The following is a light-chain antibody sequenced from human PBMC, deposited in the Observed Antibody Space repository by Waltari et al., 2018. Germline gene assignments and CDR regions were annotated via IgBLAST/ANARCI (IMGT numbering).Light chain of an antibody. V-gene: IGKV1-5*03. J-gene: IGKJ1*01. CDR3: HQYNTFSGT. Sequence: EIQMTQSPSPLSASVGEQVTITFRARPTINNWLAWYQLKPGKAPRLLIYDVSTLESGVPSRFSGSGSETEFTLTISSLQPDDFASYFCHQYNTFSGTFGQGTKVEVK. CDR2: DVS. CDR1: PTINNW.